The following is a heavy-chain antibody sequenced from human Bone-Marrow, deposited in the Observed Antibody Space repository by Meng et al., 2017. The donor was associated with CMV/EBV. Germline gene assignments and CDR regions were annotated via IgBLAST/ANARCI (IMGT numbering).Heavy chain of an antibody. V-gene: IGHV1-2*02. CDR1: GYTFTGYY. CDR3: VRALIVVVPAAMGY. J-gene: IGHJ4*02. Sequence: ASVKVSCKASGYTFTGYYMHWVRQAPGQGLEWMGWINPNSGGTNYAQKFQGRVTMTRDTSISTAYMELSRLRSDDTAVYYCVRALIVVVPAAMGYWGQGTLVTVSS. D-gene: IGHD2-2*01. CDR2: INPNSGGT.